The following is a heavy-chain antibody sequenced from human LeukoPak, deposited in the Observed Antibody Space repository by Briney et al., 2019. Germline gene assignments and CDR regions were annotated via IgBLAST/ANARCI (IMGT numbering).Heavy chain of an antibody. V-gene: IGHV3-21*01. J-gene: IGHJ5*02. D-gene: IGHD2-2*02. CDR3: ARGGEMPREWIVVVPAAIKKRWFDP. CDR1: GFTFSSYS. CDR2: ISSSSSYI. Sequence: GGSLRLSCAASGFTFSSYSMNWVRQAPGKGLEWVSPISSSSSYIYYADSVKGRFTISRDNAKNSLYLQMNSLRAEDTAVYYCARGGEMPREWIVVVPAAIKKRWFDPWGQGTLVTVSS.